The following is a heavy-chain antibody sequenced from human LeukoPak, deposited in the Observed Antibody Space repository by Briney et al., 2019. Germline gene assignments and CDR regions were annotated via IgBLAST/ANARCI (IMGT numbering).Heavy chain of an antibody. D-gene: IGHD6-13*01. CDR1: GGSISSYY. CDR3: ARDFEGSSWSFDY. J-gene: IGHJ4*02. V-gene: IGHV4-59*01. Sequence: SETLSLTCTVSGGSISSYYWSWIRQPPGKGLEWIGYIYYSGSTNYNPSLKSRVTISVDTSKNQLSLKLSSVTAADTAVYYCARDFEGSSWSFDYWGQGTLVTVSS. CDR2: IYYSGST.